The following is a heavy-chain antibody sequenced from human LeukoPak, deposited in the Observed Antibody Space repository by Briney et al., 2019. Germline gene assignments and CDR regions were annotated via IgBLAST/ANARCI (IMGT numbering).Heavy chain of an antibody. CDR1: GGSISSGDYY. J-gene: IGHJ4*02. CDR3: ARVREAELFDY. CDR2: TYYSGST. D-gene: IGHD1-7*01. V-gene: IGHV4-30-4*08. Sequence: PSETLSLTCTVSGGSISSGDYYWSWIRQPPGKGLEWIGYTYYSGSTYYNPSLKSRVTISVDTSKNQFSLKLSSVTAADTAVYYCARVREAELFDYWGQGTLVTVSS.